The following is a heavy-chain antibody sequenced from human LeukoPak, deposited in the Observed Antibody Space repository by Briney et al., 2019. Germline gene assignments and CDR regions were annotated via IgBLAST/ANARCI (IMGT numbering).Heavy chain of an antibody. CDR2: INHSGST. V-gene: IGHV4-39*07. CDR1: GGSISSSSYY. J-gene: IGHJ5*02. D-gene: IGHD3-3*01. Sequence: SEILSLTCTVSGGSISSSSYYWSWIRQPPGKGLEWIGEINHSGSTNYNPSLKSRLTISVDTSKNQFSLKLSSVTAADTAVYYCARGFYDFWSGYRLSVTRNPKRFDPWGQGTLVTVPS. CDR3: ARGFYDFWSGYRLSVTRNPKRFDP.